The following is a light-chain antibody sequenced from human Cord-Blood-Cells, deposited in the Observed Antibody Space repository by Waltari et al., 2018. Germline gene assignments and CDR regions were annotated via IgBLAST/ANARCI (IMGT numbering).Light chain of an antibody. Sequence: QSALTQPASVSGSPGQPLTIPCTGTSSAAGSYKLVSWYQQHPGKAPKLTIYEGSKRPSGVSNRFSGSKSGNTASLTISGLQAEDEADYYCCSYAGRDVVFGGGTKLTVL. CDR2: EGS. CDR1: SSAAGSYKL. J-gene: IGLJ2*01. CDR3: CSYAGRDVV. V-gene: IGLV2-23*01.